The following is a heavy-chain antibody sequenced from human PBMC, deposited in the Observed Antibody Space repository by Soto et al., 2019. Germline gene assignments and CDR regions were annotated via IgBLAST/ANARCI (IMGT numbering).Heavy chain of an antibody. Sequence: EVQLVESGGGLVQPGGSLRLSCAASGFTFSRYSMNWVRQAPGKGLEWVSYITRSSSTIYYADSVKGRFTISRDNAKNSLYLQMNSLRAEDTAVYYCAREMAAHYGMDVWGQGTTVTVSS. CDR1: GFTFSRYS. CDR2: ITRSSSTI. CDR3: AREMAAHYGMDV. J-gene: IGHJ6*02. V-gene: IGHV3-48*01. D-gene: IGHD6-19*01.